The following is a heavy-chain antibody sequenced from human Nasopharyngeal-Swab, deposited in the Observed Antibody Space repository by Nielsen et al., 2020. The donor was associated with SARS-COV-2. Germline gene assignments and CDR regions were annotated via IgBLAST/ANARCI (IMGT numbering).Heavy chain of an antibody. Sequence: SETLSLTCTLSGASISSYYWSWIRQPPGKGLEWIGYIYYSGSTNYNPSLKSRVTISVDTSKNQFSLKLSSVTAADTAVYYCARGWLQSYTSWFDPWGQGTLVTVSS. V-gene: IGHV4-59*01. J-gene: IGHJ5*02. CDR2: IYYSGST. CDR1: GASISSYY. CDR3: ARGWLQSYTSWFDP. D-gene: IGHD5-24*01.